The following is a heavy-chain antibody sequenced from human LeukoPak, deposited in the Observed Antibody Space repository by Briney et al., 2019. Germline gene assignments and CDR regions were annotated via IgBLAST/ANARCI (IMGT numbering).Heavy chain of an antibody. CDR1: GFTFSGSA. Sequence: PGGSLRLSYAASGFTFSGSAMHWVRQASGKGLEWVGRIRSKANSYATAYAASVKGRFTISRDDSKNTAYLQMNSLKTEDTAVYYCTRQHDTYYYDSSGYPPDYWGQGTLVTVSS. V-gene: IGHV3-73*01. CDR3: TRQHDTYYYDSSGYPPDY. D-gene: IGHD3-22*01. CDR2: IRSKANSYAT. J-gene: IGHJ4*02.